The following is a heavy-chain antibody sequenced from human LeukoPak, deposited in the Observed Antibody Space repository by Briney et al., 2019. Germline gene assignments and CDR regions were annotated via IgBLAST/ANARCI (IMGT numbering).Heavy chain of an antibody. CDR3: ARGPYDSSGFQDH. J-gene: IGHJ4*02. D-gene: IGHD3-22*01. V-gene: IGHV1-69*06. CDR2: IIPIFGTA. Sequence: ASVKVSCKASGGTFSSYAISWVRQAPGQGLEWMGGIIPIFGTANYAQKFQGRVTITADKSTSTAYMELSSLRSEDTAVYYCARGPYDSSGFQDHWGQGALVTVSS. CDR1: GGTFSSYA.